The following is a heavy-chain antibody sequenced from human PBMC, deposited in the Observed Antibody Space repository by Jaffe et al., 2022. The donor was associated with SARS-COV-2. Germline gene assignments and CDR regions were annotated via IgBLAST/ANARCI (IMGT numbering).Heavy chain of an antibody. J-gene: IGHJ6*02. CDR3: VTNTSRHYGLSYYPLGV. CDR1: GASMSTLGGY. CDR2: TYFSGGT. V-gene: IGHV4-39*01. Sequence: QLHLEESGPGRLTPLETLSLTCSVKGASMSTLGGYWGWVRQAPGKGLEWIGNTYFSGGTTKSPALRSRVDISADPSENHLYLRLSYVSPADTATYYCVTNTSRHYGLSYYPLGVWGRGTTVIVSS. D-gene: IGHD2-2*01.